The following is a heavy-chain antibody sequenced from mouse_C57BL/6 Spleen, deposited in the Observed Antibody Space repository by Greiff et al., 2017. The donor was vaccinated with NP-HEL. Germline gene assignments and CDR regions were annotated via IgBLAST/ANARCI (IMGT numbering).Heavy chain of an antibody. Sequence: EVQRVESGGDLVKPGGSLKLSCAASGFTFSSYGMSWVRQTPDKRLEWVATISSGGSYTYYPDSVKGRFTISRDNAKNTLYLQMSSLKSEDTAMYYCARHGGYDGYFDVWGTGTTVTVSS. CDR2: ISSGGSYT. CDR3: ARHGGYDGYFDV. J-gene: IGHJ1*03. V-gene: IGHV5-6*01. D-gene: IGHD2-2*01. CDR1: GFTFSSYG.